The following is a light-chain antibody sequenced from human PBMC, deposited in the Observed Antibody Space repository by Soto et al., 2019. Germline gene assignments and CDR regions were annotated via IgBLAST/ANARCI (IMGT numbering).Light chain of an antibody. J-gene: IGLJ2*01. V-gene: IGLV2-8*01. CDR2: EVS. CDR3: SSYAGSNSVV. Sequence: QSALTQPPSASGSPGQSVTISCTGTNSVVGGYNYVSWYQQHPGKAPKLMIYEVSKRPSGVPDRFSGSKSGNTASLTVSGLQADDEADYYCSSYAGSNSVVFGGGTKVTVL. CDR1: NSVVGGYNY.